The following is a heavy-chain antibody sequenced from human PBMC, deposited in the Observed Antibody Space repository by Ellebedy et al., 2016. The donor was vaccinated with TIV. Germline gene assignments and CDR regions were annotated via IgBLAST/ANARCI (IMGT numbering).Heavy chain of an antibody. V-gene: IGHV3-48*02. CDR2: IAAAGGTTI. J-gene: IGHJ2*01. D-gene: IGHD1-7*01. CDR3: ARVRGRTIGTWYFDL. Sequence: GESLKISCVASEFIITTYSLIWVRQAPGRGLEWLSYIAAAGGTTIYYADSVRGRFSVSRDDAKNSVYLQMNSLRDEDTAVYYCARVRGRTIGTWYFDLWGRGTLATVSS. CDR1: EFIITTYS.